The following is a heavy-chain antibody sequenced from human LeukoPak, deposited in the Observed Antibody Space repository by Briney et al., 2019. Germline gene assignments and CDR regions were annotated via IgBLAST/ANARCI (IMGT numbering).Heavy chain of an antibody. CDR3: ARHPFTALGAFDI. Sequence: PSETLSLTCAVYGGSFSGYYWSWIRQPPGKGLEWIGEINHSGSTNYNPSLKSRVTISVDTSKNQFSLKLSSVTAADTAVYYCARHPFTALGAFDIWGQGTMVTVSS. J-gene: IGHJ3*02. D-gene: IGHD3-16*01. V-gene: IGHV4-34*01. CDR1: GGSFSGYY. CDR2: INHSGST.